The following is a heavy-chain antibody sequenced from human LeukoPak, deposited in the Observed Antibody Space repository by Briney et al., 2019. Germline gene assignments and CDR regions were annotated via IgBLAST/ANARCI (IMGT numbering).Heavy chain of an antibody. CDR2: INHSGST. V-gene: IGHV4-34*01. Sequence: PSETLSLTCAVYGGSFSGYYWSWIRQPPGKGLEWIGEINHSGSTNYNPSLKSRVTISVDTSKNQFSLKLSSVTAADTAVYYRARAYYDFWSGPGRPNWFDPWGQGTLVTVSS. CDR3: ARAYYDFWSGPGRPNWFDP. D-gene: IGHD3-3*01. J-gene: IGHJ5*02. CDR1: GGSFSGYY.